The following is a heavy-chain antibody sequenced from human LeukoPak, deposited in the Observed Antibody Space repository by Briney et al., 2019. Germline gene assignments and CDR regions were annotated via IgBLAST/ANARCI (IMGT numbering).Heavy chain of an antibody. CDR1: GGSFSGYY. J-gene: IGHJ5*02. Sequence: PSETLSLTCAVYGGSFSGYYWSWIRQPPGKGLEWIGEINHSGSTNYNPSLKSRVTISVDTSKNQFSLKLSSVSAADTAVYYCARGYRAVVAAYNWFDPWGQRTLVTVSS. D-gene: IGHD2-15*01. V-gene: IGHV4-34*01. CDR3: ARGYRAVVAAYNWFDP. CDR2: INHSGST.